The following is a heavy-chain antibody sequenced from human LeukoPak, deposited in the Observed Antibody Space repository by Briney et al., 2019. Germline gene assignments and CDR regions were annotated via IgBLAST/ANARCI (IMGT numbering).Heavy chain of an antibody. CDR2: IYSGGDT. J-gene: IGHJ4*02. D-gene: IGHD7-27*01. CDR1: GFTFSSYW. CDR3: AKTGGPWD. Sequence: GRSLRLSCAASGFTFSSYWMSWFRQAPGKGLEWVSVIYSGGDTYYTDSVKGRFTISRDHSKNTLFLQMNSLRADDTAVYYCAKTGGPWDWGQGTLVTVSS. V-gene: IGHV3-53*01.